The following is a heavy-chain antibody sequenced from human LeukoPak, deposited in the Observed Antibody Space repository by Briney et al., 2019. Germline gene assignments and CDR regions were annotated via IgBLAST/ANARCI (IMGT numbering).Heavy chain of an antibody. D-gene: IGHD3-10*01. Sequence: ASVKVSCKASGYTFIDYYIHWVRQAPGQGLEWMGWINPNSGATDYAQKFQGRVTMTRDTSISTAYVELSRLRSDDTAVYYCARGQIFDYYGSGSYSDAFDIWGQGTMVTVSS. CDR2: INPNSGAT. CDR1: GYTFIDYY. CDR3: ARGQIFDYYGSGSYSDAFDI. V-gene: IGHV1-2*02. J-gene: IGHJ3*02.